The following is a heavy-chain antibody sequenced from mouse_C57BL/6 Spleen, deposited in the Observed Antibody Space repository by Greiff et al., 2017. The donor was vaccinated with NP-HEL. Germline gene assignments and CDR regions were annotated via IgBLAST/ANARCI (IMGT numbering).Heavy chain of an antibody. D-gene: IGHD1-1*01. Sequence: EVKVVESGGGLVQPGGSLKLSCAASGFTFSDYGMAWVRQAPRKGPEWVAFISNLAYSIYYADTVTGRFTISRENAKNTLYLEMSSLRSEDTAMYYCARGGAFITTVDWYFDVWGTGTTVTVSS. CDR2: ISNLAYSI. J-gene: IGHJ1*03. CDR1: GFTFSDYG. V-gene: IGHV5-15*01. CDR3: ARGGAFITTVDWYFDV.